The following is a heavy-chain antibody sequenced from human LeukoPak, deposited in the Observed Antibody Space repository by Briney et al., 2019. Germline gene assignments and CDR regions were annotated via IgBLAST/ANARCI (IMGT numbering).Heavy chain of an antibody. D-gene: IGHD1-26*01. J-gene: IGHJ3*02. CDR2: IRFDGSDK. CDR3: AKDPVLVGATPDAFDI. V-gene: IGHV3-30*02. CDR1: GFTFSSYG. Sequence: GGSLRLSCAASGFTFSSYGMHWVRQAPGKGLEWVAFIRFDGSDKNYADSVKGLFTISRDNSKNTLFLQMNSLRGEDTAVYYCAKDPVLVGATPDAFDIWGQGTMVTVSS.